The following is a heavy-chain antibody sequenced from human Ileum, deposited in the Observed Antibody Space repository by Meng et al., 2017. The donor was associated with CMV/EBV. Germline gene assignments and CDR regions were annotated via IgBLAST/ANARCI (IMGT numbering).Heavy chain of an antibody. CDR3: ARQLTLAAAPLDY. V-gene: IGHV4-4*01. J-gene: IGHJ4*02. CDR2: IFHSGTT. CDR1: GAPISTSYW. Sequence: SGAPISTSYWLHWVRPPPGKGLEWVGRIFHSGTTNYNPSPESRVTISVDKSNNQFPLRVTSVTAADTAVYFCARQLTLAAAPLDYWGQGALVTVSS. D-gene: IGHD6-13*01.